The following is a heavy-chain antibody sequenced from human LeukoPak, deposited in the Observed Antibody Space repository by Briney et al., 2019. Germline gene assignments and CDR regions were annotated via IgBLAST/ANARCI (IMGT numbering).Heavy chain of an antibody. D-gene: IGHD3-10*01. J-gene: IGHJ4*02. CDR2: VYTDGNI. CDR1: RFTFSSYS. CDR3: AKGKFGDPLNY. V-gene: IGHV3-53*01. Sequence: GGSLRLSCAASRFTFSSYSMNWVRQAPGKGLEWVSVVYTDGNIYYADSVKGRFTISKDNSKNTVDLLMNSVRAEDTALYYCAKGKFGDPLNYWGQGTLVTVSS.